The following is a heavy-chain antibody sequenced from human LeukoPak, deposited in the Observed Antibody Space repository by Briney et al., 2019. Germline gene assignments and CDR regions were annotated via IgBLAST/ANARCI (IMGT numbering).Heavy chain of an antibody. D-gene: IGHD6-13*01. V-gene: IGHV1-69*13. J-gene: IGHJ3*02. CDR1: GGTFSSYA. Sequence: SVKVSCKASGGTFSSYAISWVRQAPGQGLEWMGGIIPIFGTANYAQKFQGRVTITADESTSTAYMELSSLRSEDTAVYYCATGVGWQQLAHYRFAFDIWGQGTMVTVSS. CDR2: IIPIFGTA. CDR3: ATGVGWQQLAHYRFAFDI.